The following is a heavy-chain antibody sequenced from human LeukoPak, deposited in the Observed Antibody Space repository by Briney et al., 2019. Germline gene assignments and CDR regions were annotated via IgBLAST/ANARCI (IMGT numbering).Heavy chain of an antibody. Sequence: GGSLRLSCAASGFTFSSYAMNWVRQAPGKGLEWVSTTSTSGGSTYHAGSVKGRFTTSRDNSKNTLYLQMNSLGAEDTAVYYCAKGAGIQLWPSFDYWGQGTLVTVSS. V-gene: IGHV3-23*01. J-gene: IGHJ4*02. CDR1: GFTFSSYA. CDR2: TSTSGGST. D-gene: IGHD5-18*01. CDR3: AKGAGIQLWPSFDY.